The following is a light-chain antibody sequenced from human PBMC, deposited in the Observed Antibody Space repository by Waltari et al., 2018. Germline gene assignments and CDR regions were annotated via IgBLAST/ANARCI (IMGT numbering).Light chain of an antibody. Sequence: EIVLTQSPATLSLSPGERATLSCRASQSVSSYLAWYQQKPGQAPRLLIYDASNRATGIPARFSGSGSGTDFTLTISSLDPEDFAVYYCQQRSNWPVDLTFGGGTKVEIK. CDR2: DAS. CDR3: QQRSNWPVDLT. V-gene: IGKV3-11*01. J-gene: IGKJ4*01. CDR1: QSVSSY.